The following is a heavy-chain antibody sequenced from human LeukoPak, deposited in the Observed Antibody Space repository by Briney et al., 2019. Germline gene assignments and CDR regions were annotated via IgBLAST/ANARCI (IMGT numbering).Heavy chain of an antibody. CDR1: GGSFSGYY. J-gene: IGHJ6*02. Sequence: PSETLSLTCAVYGGSFSGYYWSWIRQPPGKGLEWIGEINHSGSTNYNPSLKSRVTISVDTSKNQFSLKLSSVTAADTAVYYCARVPIQFYDMDVWGQGTTVTVSS. CDR2: INHSGST. V-gene: IGHV4-34*01. CDR3: ARVPIQFYDMDV.